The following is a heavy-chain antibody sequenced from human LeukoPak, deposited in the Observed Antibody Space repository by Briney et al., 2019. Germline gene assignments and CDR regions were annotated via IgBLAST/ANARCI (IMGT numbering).Heavy chain of an antibody. D-gene: IGHD3-3*01. J-gene: IGHJ4*02. V-gene: IGHV3-7*01. CDR1: GFTLSSYW. CDR3: ARGRAYYDFRSGYLSY. Sequence: GGSLRLSCAASGFTLSSYWMSWVRQAPGKGLEWVANIKQDGSEKYYVDSVKGRLTISRDNAKNSLYLQMNSLRAEDTAVYYCARGRAYYDFRSGYLSYWGQGTLVTVSS. CDR2: IKQDGSEK.